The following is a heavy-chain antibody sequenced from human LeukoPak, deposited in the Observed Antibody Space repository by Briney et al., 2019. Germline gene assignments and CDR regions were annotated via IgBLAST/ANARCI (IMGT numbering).Heavy chain of an antibody. V-gene: IGHV4-39*07. CDR1: RGSVSSSPYY. J-gene: IGHJ4*02. CDR2: IYYTGST. D-gene: IGHD5-12*01. Sequence: SETLSLTCIVSRGSVSSSPYYWAWIRQPPGKGLEWIGSIYYTGSTYYNPSLKSRVTMSVDTSKNQFSLKLSSVTAADTAVYYCARDFSGYDFGYWGQGTLVTVSS. CDR3: ARDFSGYDFGY.